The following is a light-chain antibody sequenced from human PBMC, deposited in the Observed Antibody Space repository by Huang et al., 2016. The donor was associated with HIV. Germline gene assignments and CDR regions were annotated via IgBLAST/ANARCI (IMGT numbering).Light chain of an antibody. Sequence: DIQMTQFPSSLSASVGDRVTLTCRASQSISTYLNWYQQKPGKAPNLLIFASFSLQSGFPSRFRGSGSWTDFALTISSLQPEDFATYCCQQSDSFPRTFGQGTKVEI. CDR3: QQSDSFPRT. V-gene: IGKV1-39*01. CDR1: QSISTY. CDR2: ASF. J-gene: IGKJ1*01.